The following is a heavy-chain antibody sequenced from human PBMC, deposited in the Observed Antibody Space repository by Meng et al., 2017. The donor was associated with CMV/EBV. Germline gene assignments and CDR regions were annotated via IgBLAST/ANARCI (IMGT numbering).Heavy chain of an antibody. Sequence: GESLKISCAASGFTFSSYGMHWVRQAPGKGLEWVAFIRYDGSNKYYADSVKGRFTISRDNSKNTLYLQMNSLRAEDTAVYYCAKDPVVFRYGSGSYPYFDYWGQGTLVTVSS. V-gene: IGHV3-30*02. J-gene: IGHJ4*02. CDR3: AKDPVVFRYGSGSYPYFDY. CDR2: IRYDGSNK. D-gene: IGHD3-10*01. CDR1: GFTFSSYG.